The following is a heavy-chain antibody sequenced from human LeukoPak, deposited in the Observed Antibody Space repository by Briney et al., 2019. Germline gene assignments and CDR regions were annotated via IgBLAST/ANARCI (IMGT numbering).Heavy chain of an antibody. D-gene: IGHD2-15*01. J-gene: IGHJ6*03. CDR3: ARDKCRVVPGLCYYMDV. CDR2: IIPIFGTA. V-gene: IGHV1-69*05. CDR1: GGTFSSYA. Sequence: GASVKVSCKASGGTFSSYAISWVRQAPGQGLEWMGGIIPIFGTANYAQKFQGRVTITTDESTSTAYMELSSLRSEDTAVYYCARDKCRVVPGLCYYMDVWGKGTTVTVSS.